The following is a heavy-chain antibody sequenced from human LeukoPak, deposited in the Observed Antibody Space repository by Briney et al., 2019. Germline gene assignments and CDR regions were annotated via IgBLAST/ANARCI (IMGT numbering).Heavy chain of an antibody. D-gene: IGHD5-12*01. CDR3: ARARGTVAIDS. CDR1: GGSFSGHY. CDR2: ADHTGST. V-gene: IGHV4-34*01. J-gene: IGHJ4*02. Sequence: SETLSLTCAVYGGSFSGHYWSWIRQHPEKGLEWIGEADHTGSTNYNPSLKSRVTISVDTSKNQFSLKMRSVTAADTAVYYCARARGTVAIDSWGQGTLVTVSS.